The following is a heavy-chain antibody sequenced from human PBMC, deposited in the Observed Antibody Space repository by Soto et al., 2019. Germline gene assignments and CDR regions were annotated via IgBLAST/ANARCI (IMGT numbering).Heavy chain of an antibody. CDR1: GFSVTSYA. J-gene: IGHJ6*02. Sequence: GALRLSCAASGFSVTSYAMSWLRQAPGKGLEWVSVLSGSGIGKDYADSVKGRFTISRDNSKNTLYLQMNSLRAEDTAVYYCAKYYGPRGRGYGMDVWGQGTTVTVSS. V-gene: IGHV3-23*01. D-gene: IGHD3-10*01. CDR3: AKYYGPRGRGYGMDV. CDR2: LSGSGIGK.